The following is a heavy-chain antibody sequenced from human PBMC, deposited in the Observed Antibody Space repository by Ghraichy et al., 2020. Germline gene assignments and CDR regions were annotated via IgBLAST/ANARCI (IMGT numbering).Heavy chain of an antibody. V-gene: IGHV4-39*02. CDR2: INLSGTT. J-gene: IGHJ4*02. CDR3: ARVVVGSCSGGTCSAKKFDS. CDR1: GLSISTNSDY. D-gene: IGHD2-15*01. Sequence: SETQSLTCSVSGLSISTNSDYWAWIRQSPGKEREWIGNINLSGTTFYNPTLETRVTMAVYTSKNLFSVRLMSVTAADTAVYFGARVVVGSCSGGTCSAKKFDSWGQGALVTVSS.